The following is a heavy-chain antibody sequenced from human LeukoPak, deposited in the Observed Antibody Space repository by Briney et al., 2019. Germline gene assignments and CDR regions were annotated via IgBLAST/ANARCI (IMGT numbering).Heavy chain of an antibody. V-gene: IGHV1-18*01. CDR3: ENRGKVGGGWGVDY. Sequence: SVKDSCQVSRYTLTRYGISWVRQAPSQGLDGIGWISGYYGNRGCAQNLEGRVTRIRNTSTSTDYMELSSLTSDDAAVYYCENRGKVGGGWGVDYWGQGTLVTVSS. CDR1: RYTLTRYG. CDR2: ISGYYGNR. J-gene: IGHJ4*02. D-gene: IGHD6-19*01.